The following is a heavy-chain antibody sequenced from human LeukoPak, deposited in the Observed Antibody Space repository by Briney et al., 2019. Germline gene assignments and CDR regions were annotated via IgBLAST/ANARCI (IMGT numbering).Heavy chain of an antibody. CDR1: GGSISSYY. D-gene: IGHD4-11*01. Sequence: SETLSLTCTVSGGSISSYYWSWIRQPPGKGLEWIGYIYYSGSTNYNPSLKSRVTISVDTSKNQFSLKLSSVTAEDTAVYYCAREGSDYSNFYGMDVWGQGTTVTVSS. CDR2: IYYSGST. V-gene: IGHV4-59*01. J-gene: IGHJ6*02. CDR3: AREGSDYSNFYGMDV.